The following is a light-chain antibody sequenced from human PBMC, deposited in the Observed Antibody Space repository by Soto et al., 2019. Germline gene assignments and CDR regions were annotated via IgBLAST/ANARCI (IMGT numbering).Light chain of an antibody. CDR2: KTS. CDR1: QGTGDW. J-gene: IGKJ4*01. Sequence: DIQMSQSPSTLSASVGGRVTITCRASQGTGDWLAWYQQKPGKAPKLLIYKTSTLEGGVPSRFSGSGSEPEFTLTISSLQPDDFATYYCQQYSSYPITFGGGTKVDIK. CDR3: QQYSSYPIT. V-gene: IGKV1-5*03.